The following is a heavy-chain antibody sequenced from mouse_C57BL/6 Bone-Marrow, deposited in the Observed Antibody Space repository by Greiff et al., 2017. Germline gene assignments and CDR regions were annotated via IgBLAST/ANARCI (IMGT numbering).Heavy chain of an antibody. CDR3: ASPYYYGSSFAWFAY. Sequence: QVQLPQPGAELVKPGASVKLSCKASGYTFTSYWMHWVKQRPGQGLEWIGMIHPNSGSTTYNEKFKSKATLTVDKSSSTAYMQLSSLTSEDSAVYDCASPYYYGSSFAWFAYWGQGTLVTVSA. J-gene: IGHJ3*01. CDR2: IHPNSGST. D-gene: IGHD1-1*01. CDR1: GYTFTSYW. V-gene: IGHV1-64*01.